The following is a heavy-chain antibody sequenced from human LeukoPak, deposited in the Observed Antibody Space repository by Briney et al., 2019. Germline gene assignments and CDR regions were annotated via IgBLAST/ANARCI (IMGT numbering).Heavy chain of an antibody. CDR2: INHSGST. D-gene: IGHD6-19*01. Sequence: KPSETLSLTCAVYGGSFSGYYWSWIRQPPGKGLEWIGEINHSGSTNYNPSLKSRVTISVDTSKNQFSLKLSSVTAADTAVYYCARISSGWFLYYYYYMDVWGKGTTVTVSS. J-gene: IGHJ6*03. V-gene: IGHV4-34*01. CDR1: GGSFSGYY. CDR3: ARISSGWFLYYYYYMDV.